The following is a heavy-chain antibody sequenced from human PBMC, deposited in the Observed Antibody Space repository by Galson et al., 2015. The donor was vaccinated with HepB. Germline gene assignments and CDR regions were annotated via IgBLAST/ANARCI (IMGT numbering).Heavy chain of an antibody. CDR2: IYSGGST. D-gene: IGHD6-13*01. CDR3: ARGLSSSWYTGLGF. Sequence: SLRLSCAASGFTVSNNCMSWDRQAPGKGLEWVSIIYSGGSTYYADSVKGRFTISRDNSKNALYLQMNSLRAEDTAVYYCARGLSSSWYTGLGFWGQGTLVTVSS. V-gene: IGHV3-53*01. CDR1: GFTVSNNC. J-gene: IGHJ4*02.